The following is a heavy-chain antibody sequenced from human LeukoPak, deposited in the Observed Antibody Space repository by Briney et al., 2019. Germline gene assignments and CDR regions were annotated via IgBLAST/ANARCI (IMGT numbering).Heavy chain of an antibody. V-gene: IGHV3-7*01. CDR2: IKPDGSAQ. D-gene: IGHD5-18*01. CDR3: ARAKQPSVFDY. CDR1: GFTFSNYW. J-gene: IGHJ4*02. Sequence: GGSLRLSCAASGFTFSNYWMTWVRQAPGKGLEWVANIKPDGSAQYYVDSVKGRFTISRDNAKNSLYLQMNSLRAEDTAVYYCARAKQPSVFDYWGQGTLVTVSS.